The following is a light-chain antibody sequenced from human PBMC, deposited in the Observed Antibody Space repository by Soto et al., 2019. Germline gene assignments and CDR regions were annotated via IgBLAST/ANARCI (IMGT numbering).Light chain of an antibody. V-gene: IGLV2-14*01. CDR1: SSDVGAYHY. J-gene: IGLJ1*01. CDR3: SSYTINDKYV. CDR2: EVS. Sequence: QSALTQPASVSGSPGQSITISCTGTSSDVGAYHYVSWFQQHPGKAPKLMIYEVSNRPSGVSDRFSGSKSGNTDSLTISGLQAEDGADYYCSSYTINDKYVFGTGPKLTV.